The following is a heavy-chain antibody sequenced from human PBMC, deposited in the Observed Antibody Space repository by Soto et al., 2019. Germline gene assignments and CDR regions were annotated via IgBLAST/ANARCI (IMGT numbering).Heavy chain of an antibody. D-gene: IGHD6-13*01. V-gene: IGHV1-69*02. CDR1: GGTFSSYT. Sequence: SVKVSRKASGGTFSSYTISWVRQAPGQGLEWMGRIIPILGIANYAQKFQGRVTITADKSTSTAYMELSSLRSEDTAVYYCASVAAAGAFDYWGQGTLVTVSS. CDR3: ASVAAAGAFDY. CDR2: IIPILGIA. J-gene: IGHJ4*02.